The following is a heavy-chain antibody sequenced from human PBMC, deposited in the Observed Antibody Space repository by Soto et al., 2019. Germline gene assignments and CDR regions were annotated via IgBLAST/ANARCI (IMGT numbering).Heavy chain of an antibody. V-gene: IGHV3-30*18. CDR3: AKLSLAYCGGDCYSPSTYEPFDV. D-gene: IGHD2-21*02. Sequence: QVQLVESGGGVVQPGTSLRLSCVVSGFTFSKYGIHWLRQSPGKGLEWVAVILYDGRKQYYADSVKGRFTISRDNSKTTVYLQMNSLRANDTAVYYCAKLSLAYCGGDCYSPSTYEPFDVWGQGTMVTVSS. CDR1: GFTFSKYG. CDR2: ILYDGRKQ. J-gene: IGHJ3*01.